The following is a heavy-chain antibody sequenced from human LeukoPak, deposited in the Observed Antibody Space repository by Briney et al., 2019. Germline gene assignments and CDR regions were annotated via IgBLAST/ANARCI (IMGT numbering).Heavy chain of an antibody. Sequence: ASVKVSCKASGYTFTSYGISWVRQAPGQGLEWMGWISAYNGNTHYAQKLQGRVTMTTDTSTSTVYMELRSLRSDDTAVYYCAREESADPRRVLWGQGTPVTVSS. CDR2: ISAYNGNT. CDR3: AREESADPRRVL. J-gene: IGHJ4*02. V-gene: IGHV1-18*01. CDR1: GYTFTSYG.